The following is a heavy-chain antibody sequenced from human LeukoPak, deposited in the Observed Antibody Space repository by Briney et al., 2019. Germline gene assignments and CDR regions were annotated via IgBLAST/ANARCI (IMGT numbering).Heavy chain of an antibody. CDR3: ARDKRKGIVGSTKSYFDY. V-gene: IGHV3-48*03. Sequence: GGSLRLSCAASEFTFGDYEMNWVRQAPGKGLEWVSYISRSGSTIYYADSVKGRFTISRDNAKNSVFLQMNSLRAEDTAVYYCARDKRKGIVGSTKSYFDYWGQGTLVTVSS. D-gene: IGHD1-26*01. CDR2: ISRSGSTI. CDR1: EFTFGDYE. J-gene: IGHJ4*02.